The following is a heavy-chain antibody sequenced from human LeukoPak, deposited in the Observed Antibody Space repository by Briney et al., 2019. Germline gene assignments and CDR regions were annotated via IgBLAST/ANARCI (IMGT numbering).Heavy chain of an antibody. CDR2: ISYYESNT. V-gene: IGHV3-30*04. CDR1: GFTFSSYG. CDR3: ARDSTRGIAAAGKYYYYYYLDV. D-gene: IGHD6-13*01. Sequence: TGVSLTLSCAASGFTFSSYGKHWVRHAPNKGLEWVSVISYYESNTYYAHSVKVRFTLSRDNSKNTLYLQMNSLRAEDTAVYECARDSTRGIAAAGKYYYYYYLDVWGKGTTVTVSS. J-gene: IGHJ6*03.